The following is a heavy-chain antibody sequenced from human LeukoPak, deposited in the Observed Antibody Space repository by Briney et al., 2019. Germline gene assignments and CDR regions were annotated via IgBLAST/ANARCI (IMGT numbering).Heavy chain of an antibody. D-gene: IGHD6-6*01. CDR2: IYYSGGT. J-gene: IGHJ6*03. V-gene: IGHV4-59*11. CDR3: ARGSARYYYYYMDV. CDR1: GGSISSHY. Sequence: PSETLSLTCTVSGGSISSHYWSWIRQPPGKGLEWIGYIYYSGGTNYNPSLKSRVTISVDTSKNQFSLKLSSVTAADTAVYYCARGSARYYYYYMDVWGKGTTVTVSS.